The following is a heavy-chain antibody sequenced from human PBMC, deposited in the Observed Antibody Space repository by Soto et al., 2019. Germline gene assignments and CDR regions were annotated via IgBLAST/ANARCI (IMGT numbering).Heavy chain of an antibody. D-gene: IGHD1-26*01. Sequence: GRSLRLSCAASGFTFSTYATSWVRQAPGRGLEWVSAISSGGTNTYYADSVKGRFTISRDNSKNTLYLQMNSLRAEDTAVYYCVFRVGRDYWGQGTLVTVSS. CDR1: GFTFSTYA. CDR2: ISSGGTNT. CDR3: VFRVGRDY. V-gene: IGHV3-23*01. J-gene: IGHJ4*02.